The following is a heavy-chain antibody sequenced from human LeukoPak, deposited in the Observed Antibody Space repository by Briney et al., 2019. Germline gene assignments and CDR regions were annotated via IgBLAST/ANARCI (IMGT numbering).Heavy chain of an antibody. Sequence: SETLSLTCTGPGGSISTSNYYWGWIRQPPGKRLEWIGTISSSGTPHHNSSRNSRLTISLDTSKNQFSLQLNSVTVVDTAVYYCVRPRDYGFDNWGQGTLVTVSS. J-gene: IGHJ4*02. CDR3: VRPRDYGFDN. CDR2: ISSSGTP. D-gene: IGHD4-17*01. V-gene: IGHV4-39*01. CDR1: GGSISTSNYY.